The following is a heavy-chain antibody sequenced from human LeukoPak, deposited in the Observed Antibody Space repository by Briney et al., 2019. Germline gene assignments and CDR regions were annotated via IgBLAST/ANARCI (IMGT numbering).Heavy chain of an antibody. CDR1: GGSISSGGYY. Sequence: PSETLSLTCTVSGGSISSGGYYWSWIRQHPGKGLEWIGYIYYSGSTYYNPSLKSRVTISVDTSKNQFSLKLSSVTAADTAVYYCARGNPDYSNYQFDPWGQGTLVTVSS. CDR2: IYYSGST. V-gene: IGHV4-31*03. CDR3: ARGNPDYSNYQFDP. J-gene: IGHJ5*02. D-gene: IGHD4-11*01.